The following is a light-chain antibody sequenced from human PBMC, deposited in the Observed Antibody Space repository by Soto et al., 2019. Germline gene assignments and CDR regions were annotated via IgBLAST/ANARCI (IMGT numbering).Light chain of an antibody. CDR1: QDISSY. CDR2: AAS. CDR3: QQLHSFPLT. Sequence: DIQLTQSPSFLSASVGDRVTITCRASQDISSYLAWYQQKPGKAPKLLIYAASTLQSGVQSRFSGSGSGTEFTLAVSSLQPEDFATYYCQQLHSFPLTFGGGTNVEIK. J-gene: IGKJ4*01. V-gene: IGKV1-9*01.